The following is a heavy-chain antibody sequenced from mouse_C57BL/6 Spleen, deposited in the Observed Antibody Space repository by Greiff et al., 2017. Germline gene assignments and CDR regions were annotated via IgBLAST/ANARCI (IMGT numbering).Heavy chain of an antibody. J-gene: IGHJ4*01. Sequence: QVQLKQPGAELVKPGASVKLSCKASGYTFTSYWMHWVKQRPGQGLEWIGMIHPNSGSTNYNEKFKSKATLTVDKSSSTAYMQRSSLTSEDSAVYYCARSYDYDYYAMDYWGQGTSVTVSS. D-gene: IGHD2-4*01. CDR1: GYTFTSYW. V-gene: IGHV1-64*01. CDR3: ARSYDYDYYAMDY. CDR2: IHPNSGST.